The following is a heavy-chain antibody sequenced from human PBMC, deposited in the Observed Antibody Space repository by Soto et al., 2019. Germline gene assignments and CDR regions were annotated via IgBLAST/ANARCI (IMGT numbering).Heavy chain of an antibody. CDR2: IIPIFGTA. V-gene: IGHV1-69*13. CDR1: GGTFSSYA. J-gene: IGHJ6*02. Sequence: GASVKVSCEASGGTFSSYAISWVRQAPGQGLEWMGGIIPIFGTANYAQKFQGRVTITADESTSTAYMELSSLRSEDTAVYYCAGQDIVVVPAAERGYYYGMDVWGQGTTVTVSS. D-gene: IGHD2-2*01. CDR3: AGQDIVVVPAAERGYYYGMDV.